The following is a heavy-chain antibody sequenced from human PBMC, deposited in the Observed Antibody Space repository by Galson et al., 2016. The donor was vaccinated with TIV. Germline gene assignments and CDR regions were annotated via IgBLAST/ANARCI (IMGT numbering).Heavy chain of an antibody. CDR1: GYFFPSYW. Sequence: QSGAEVKKPGDSLKISCKGSGYFFPSYWIGWVRQMPGKGLEWMGIIYPGDSDTRYSPSLQGQVTISADKSLSTAYLQWSSLKASDTAMYYCARLSRQWLVYAFDIWGQGTMVTVSS. CDR3: ARLSRQWLVYAFDI. D-gene: IGHD6-19*01. V-gene: IGHV5-51*01. CDR2: IYPGDSDT. J-gene: IGHJ3*02.